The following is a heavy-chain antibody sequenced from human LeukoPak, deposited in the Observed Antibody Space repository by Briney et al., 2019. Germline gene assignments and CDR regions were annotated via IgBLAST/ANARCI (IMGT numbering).Heavy chain of an antibody. CDR2: IYYSGST. J-gene: IGHJ4*02. D-gene: IGHD6-13*01. CDR3: AREGIAAAGTFDY. CDR1: GGSISSGGYS. V-gene: IGHV4-30-4*07. Sequence: PSQTLSLTCAVSGGSISSGGYSWSWLRQPPGKGLEGIGYIYYSGSTYYNPSLKSRVTITIDTSKTQFSLKLSSVTAADTDVYYYAREGIAAAGTFDYWGQGTLVTVSS.